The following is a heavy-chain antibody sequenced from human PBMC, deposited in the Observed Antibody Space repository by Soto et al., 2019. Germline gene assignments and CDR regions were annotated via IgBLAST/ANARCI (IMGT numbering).Heavy chain of an antibody. CDR2: IYYSGST. Sequence: QVQLQESGPGLMKPSQTLSLTCTVSGGSISSGDYYWSWIRQPPGKGLEWIGYIYYSGSTYYNPSLKSRVTISVDTSKNQFSLKLSSVTAADTAVYYCAREPRKGLGDNWFDPWGQGTLVTVSS. V-gene: IGHV4-30-4*01. J-gene: IGHJ5*02. D-gene: IGHD3-16*01. CDR1: GGSISSGDYY. CDR3: AREPRKGLGDNWFDP.